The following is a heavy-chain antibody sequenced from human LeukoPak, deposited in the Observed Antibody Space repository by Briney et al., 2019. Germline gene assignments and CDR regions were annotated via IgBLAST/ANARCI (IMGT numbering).Heavy chain of an antibody. J-gene: IGHJ5*02. V-gene: IGHV4-59*01. CDR2: IYYSGST. CDR1: GGSISSYY. CDR3: ARVGSGLRFGP. Sequence: SETLSLTCTVSGGSISSYYWSWIRQPPGKGLEWIGYIYYSGSTNYNPSLKSRVTISVDTSKNQFSLKLSSVTAADTAVYYCARVGSGLRFGPWGQGTLVTVSS. D-gene: IGHD3-3*01.